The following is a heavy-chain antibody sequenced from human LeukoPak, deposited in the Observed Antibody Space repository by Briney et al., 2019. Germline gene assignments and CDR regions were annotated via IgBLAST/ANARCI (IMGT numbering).Heavy chain of an antibody. CDR3: ARDNIVVVPAAMGYNWFDP. D-gene: IGHD2-2*01. V-gene: IGHV1-46*01. CDR2: INPSGGST. CDR1: GYTFTGYY. J-gene: IGHJ5*02. Sequence: GASVKVSCKVSGYTFTGYYLHWVRQAPGQGLEWMGIINPSGGSTSYAQKFQGRVTMTRDTSTSTVYMELSSLRSEDTAVYYCARDNIVVVPAAMGYNWFDPWGQGTLVTVSS.